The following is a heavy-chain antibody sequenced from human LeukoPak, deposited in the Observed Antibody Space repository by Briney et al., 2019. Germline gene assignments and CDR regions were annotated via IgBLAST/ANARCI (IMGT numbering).Heavy chain of an antibody. Sequence: PSETLSLTCAVYGGSFSGYYWSWIRQPPGKGLEWIGEINHSGGTNYNPSLKSRVTISVDTSKNQFSLKLSSVTAADTAVYYCARGPYYYDKFDYWGQGTLVTVSS. CDR3: ARGPYYYDKFDY. CDR1: GGSFSGYY. CDR2: INHSGGT. J-gene: IGHJ4*02. V-gene: IGHV4-34*01. D-gene: IGHD3-22*01.